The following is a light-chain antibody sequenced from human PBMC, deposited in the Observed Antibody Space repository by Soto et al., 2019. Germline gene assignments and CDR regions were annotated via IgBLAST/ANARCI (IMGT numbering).Light chain of an antibody. J-gene: IGLJ1*01. CDR1: SSDVGGYNY. Sequence: QSALTQPASVSGSPGQSITISCTGTSSDVGGYNYVSWDQQHPGKAPKLMIYDVSNRPSGVSNRFSGSKSGNTASLTISGLQAEDAADYYCSSYTSSSTLLYVFGTGTKLTVL. V-gene: IGLV2-14*01. CDR3: SSYTSSSTLLYV. CDR2: DVS.